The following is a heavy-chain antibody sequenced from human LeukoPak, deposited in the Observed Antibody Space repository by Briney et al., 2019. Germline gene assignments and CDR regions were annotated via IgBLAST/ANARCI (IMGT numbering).Heavy chain of an antibody. Sequence: PGGSLRLSCAASGFTFSSYWMHWVRQAPGKGLVCVSRINSDGSSTSYADSVKGRFTISRGNAKNTLFLQMNSLRADDTAVYYCASALGGQGGHWGQGTLVTVSS. CDR3: ASALGGQGGH. V-gene: IGHV3-74*01. D-gene: IGHD1-26*01. J-gene: IGHJ4*02. CDR1: GFTFSSYW. CDR2: INSDGSST.